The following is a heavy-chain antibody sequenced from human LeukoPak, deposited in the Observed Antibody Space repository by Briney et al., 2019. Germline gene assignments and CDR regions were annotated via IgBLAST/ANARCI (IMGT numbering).Heavy chain of an antibody. Sequence: GASVKVSCKASGYTFTDYTIHWVRQAPGQRLEWMGWINSAYSNTKYSQKFQGRVTITSDTSASTAYMEVRSLTSEDTAIYYCARDSYMAAADTWIDPWGQGTLVTVSS. D-gene: IGHD6-13*01. CDR3: ARDSYMAAADTWIDP. CDR1: GYTFTDYT. V-gene: IGHV1-3*01. CDR2: INSAYSNT. J-gene: IGHJ5*02.